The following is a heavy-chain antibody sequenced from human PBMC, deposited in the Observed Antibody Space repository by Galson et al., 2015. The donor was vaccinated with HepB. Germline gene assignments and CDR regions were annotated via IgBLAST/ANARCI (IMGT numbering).Heavy chain of an antibody. Sequence: SLRLSCAASGFTFSSYAMSWVRQAPGKGLEWVSAISGSGGSTYYADSVKGRFTISRDNSKNTLYLQMNSLRAEDTAVYYCAKDGSVAGAFDYWGQGTLVTVSS. CDR3: AKDGSVAGAFDY. J-gene: IGHJ4*02. CDR1: GFTFSSYA. CDR2: ISGSGGST. V-gene: IGHV3-23*01. D-gene: IGHD6-19*01.